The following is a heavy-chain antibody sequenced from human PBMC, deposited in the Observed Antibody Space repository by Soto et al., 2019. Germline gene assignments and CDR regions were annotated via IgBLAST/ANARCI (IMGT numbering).Heavy chain of an antibody. CDR3: AKASIAAAGYPDYYYGMDV. Sequence: GGSLRLSCAASGFTFSSYAMSWVRQAPGKGLEWVSAISGSGGSTYYADSVKGRFTISRDNSKNTLYLQMNSLRAEDTAVYYCAKASIAAAGYPDYYYGMDVWGQGTTVTVS. D-gene: IGHD6-13*01. V-gene: IGHV3-23*01. CDR2: ISGSGGST. CDR1: GFTFSSYA. J-gene: IGHJ6*02.